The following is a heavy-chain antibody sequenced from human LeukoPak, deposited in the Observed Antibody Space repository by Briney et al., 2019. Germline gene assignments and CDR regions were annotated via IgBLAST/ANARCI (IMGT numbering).Heavy chain of an antibody. Sequence: SVKVSCKASGGTFSSYAISWVRQAPGQGLEWMGGIIPIFGTANYAQKFQGRVPITADESTSTAYMELSSLRSEDTAVYYCARVFFVDYYDSSGPADYWGQGTLVTVSS. CDR2: IIPIFGTA. CDR1: GGTFSSYA. J-gene: IGHJ4*02. V-gene: IGHV1-69*13. CDR3: ARVFFVDYYDSSGPADY. D-gene: IGHD3-22*01.